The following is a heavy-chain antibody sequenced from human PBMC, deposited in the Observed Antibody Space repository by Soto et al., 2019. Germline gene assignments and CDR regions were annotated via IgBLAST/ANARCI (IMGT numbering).Heavy chain of an antibody. D-gene: IGHD6-13*01. J-gene: IGHJ5*02. V-gene: IGHV1-46*01. CDR2: INPSGGST. CDR3: PSIAEAPWFDP. Sequence: GASVKVSCKASGYTFTSYYMHWVRQAPGQGLEWMGIINPSGGSTSYAQKFQDRVTMTRDTSTSTDYMELSSLRSEDTAVYYCPSIAEAPWFDPWGQGTLVTVSS. CDR1: GYTFTSYY.